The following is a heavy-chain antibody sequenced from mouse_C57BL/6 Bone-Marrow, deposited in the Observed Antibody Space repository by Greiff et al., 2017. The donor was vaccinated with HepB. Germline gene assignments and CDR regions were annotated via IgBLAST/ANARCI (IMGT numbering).Heavy chain of an antibody. Sequence: DVHLVESGGGLVKPGGSLKLSCAASGFTFSSYAMSWVRQTPEKRLEWVATISDGGSYTYYPDNVKGRFTISRDNAKNNLYLQMSHLKSEDTAMYYCAREDDGYYGGDYWGQGTSVTVSS. CDR1: GFTFSSYA. CDR3: AREDDGYYGGDY. D-gene: IGHD2-3*01. CDR2: ISDGGSYT. V-gene: IGHV5-4*01. J-gene: IGHJ4*01.